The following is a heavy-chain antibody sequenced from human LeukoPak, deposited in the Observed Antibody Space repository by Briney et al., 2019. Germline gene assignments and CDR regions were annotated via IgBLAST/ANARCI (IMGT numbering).Heavy chain of an antibody. CDR2: IKEDGSSQ. J-gene: IGHJ4*02. V-gene: IGHV3-7*01. CDR3: ARGRYSSRSGGYYFDI. Sequence: PGGSLRLSCVASGFTFSHSWMTWVRQAPGKGLEWVGHIKEDGSSQNYADSVKGRFTISRDNAKSSLHLQMNGLRAEDTAVYYCARGRYSSRSGGYYFDIWGQGTLVTVSS. D-gene: IGHD2-2*01. CDR1: GFTFSHSW.